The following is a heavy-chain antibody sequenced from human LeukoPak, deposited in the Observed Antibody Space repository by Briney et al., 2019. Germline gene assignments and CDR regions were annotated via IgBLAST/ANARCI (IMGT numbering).Heavy chain of an antibody. Sequence: SETLSLTCAVYGGSFSGYYWSWIRQPPGKGLDWIGEINHSGSTNYNPSLKSRVTISVDTSKNQFSLKLSSVAAADTAVYYCARGRSAPYYYGSGSKLDYWGQGTLVTVS. V-gene: IGHV4-34*01. CDR2: INHSGST. CDR1: GGSFSGYY. J-gene: IGHJ4*02. CDR3: ARGRSAPYYYGSGSKLDY. D-gene: IGHD3-10*01.